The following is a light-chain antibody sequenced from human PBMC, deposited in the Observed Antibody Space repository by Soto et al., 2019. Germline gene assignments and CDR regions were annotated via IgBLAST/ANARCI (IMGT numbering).Light chain of an antibody. CDR1: QGISSY. V-gene: IGKV1-9*01. Sequence: DIQSTKYTSFLSASVGDRVTITCRASQGISSYLAWYQQKPGKAPKLLIYAASTLQSGVTSRFSGRGSGTEFPLTISSLQPEDFEIIYGQQLNCSFAITLAQGTGMEIK. CDR3: QQLNCSFAIT. J-gene: IGKJ5*01. CDR2: AAS.